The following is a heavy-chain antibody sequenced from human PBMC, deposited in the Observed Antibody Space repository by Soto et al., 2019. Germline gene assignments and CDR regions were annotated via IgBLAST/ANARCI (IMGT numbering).Heavy chain of an antibody. CDR2: IWYDGSNK. CDR3: ARDMAMVRGVNYYYYMDV. CDR1: GFTFSSYG. J-gene: IGHJ6*03. V-gene: IGHV3-33*01. Sequence: PGGSLRLSCAASGFTFSSYGMHWVRQAPDKGLEWVAVIWYDGSNKYYADSVKGRFTISRDNSKNTLYLQMNSLRAEDTAVYYCARDMAMVRGVNYYYYMDVWGKGTTVTVSS. D-gene: IGHD3-10*01.